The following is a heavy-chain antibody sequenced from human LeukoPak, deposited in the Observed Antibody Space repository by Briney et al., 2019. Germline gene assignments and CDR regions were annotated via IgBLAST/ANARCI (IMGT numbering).Heavy chain of an antibody. Sequence: GGSLRLSCAASGFTFSSYSMNWVRQAPGKGLEWVSYISSSSSTTYYADSVEGRCTISRDNAKKSLYLQMNSLRDDDTAVYYCARVVVGATSHWFDPWGQGTLVIVSS. V-gene: IGHV3-48*02. D-gene: IGHD1-26*01. CDR3: ARVVVGATSHWFDP. CDR2: ISSSSSTT. CDR1: GFTFSSYS. J-gene: IGHJ5*02.